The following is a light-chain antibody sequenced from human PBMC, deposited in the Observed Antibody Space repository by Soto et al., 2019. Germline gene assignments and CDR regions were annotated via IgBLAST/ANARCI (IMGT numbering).Light chain of an antibody. CDR1: SSDVGGYKY. V-gene: IGLV2-11*01. Sequence: QSVLTQPRSGSGSPGQSVTISCTGTSSDVGGYKYVSWYQQHPGKAPKVMIYDVSMRPSGVPDRFSGSKSGNTASLTISGLQAEDEADYYCCSYAGSYFYVFGTGTKVTVL. CDR2: DVS. J-gene: IGLJ1*01. CDR3: CSYAGSYFYV.